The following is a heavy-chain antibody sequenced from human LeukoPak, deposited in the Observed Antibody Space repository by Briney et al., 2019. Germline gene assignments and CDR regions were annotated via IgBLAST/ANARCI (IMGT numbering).Heavy chain of an antibody. CDR3: ARHRFGHLFDY. V-gene: IGHV4-59*01. D-gene: IGHD3-16*01. CDR2: VYHTGHT. J-gene: IGHJ4*02. CDR1: GDSISGYY. Sequence: TSETLSLTCTVSGDSISGYYWSWIRQPPGKGLERIGYVYHTGHTHYSPSLKSRVTVSLDTSRNQVSLKLSSVTAADTAVYYCARHRFGHLFDYWGQGTLVIVSS.